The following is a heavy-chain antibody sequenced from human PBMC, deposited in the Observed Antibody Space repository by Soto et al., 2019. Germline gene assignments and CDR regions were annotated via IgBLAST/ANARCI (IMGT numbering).Heavy chain of an antibody. CDR1: GGSISSSSYY. J-gene: IGHJ5*02. CDR2: IYYSGST. Sequence: SETLSLTCTVSGGSISSSSYYWGWIRQPPGKGLEWIGSIYYSGSTYYNPSLKCRVTISVDTSKNQFSLKLSSVTAADTAVYYCARLRITGTKIWFDPWGQGTLVTVSS. CDR3: ARLRITGTKIWFDP. D-gene: IGHD1-7*01. V-gene: IGHV4-39*01.